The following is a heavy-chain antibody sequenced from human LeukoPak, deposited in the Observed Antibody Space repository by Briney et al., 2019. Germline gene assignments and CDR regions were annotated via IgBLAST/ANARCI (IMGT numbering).Heavy chain of an antibody. V-gene: IGHV3-11*01. J-gene: IGHJ6*02. D-gene: IGHD2-2*01. CDR1: GFTFSDYY. CDR3: ARDGSRFCSSTSCYSGYYYYGMDV. CDR2: ISSGGSNI. Sequence: GGSLRLSCAASGFTFSDYYMSWIRQAPGKGLEWVSYISSGGSNIYYADSVKGRFTISRDNAKNSLYLQMNSLRAEDTAVYYCARDGSRFCSSTSCYSGYYYYGMDVWGQGTTVTVS.